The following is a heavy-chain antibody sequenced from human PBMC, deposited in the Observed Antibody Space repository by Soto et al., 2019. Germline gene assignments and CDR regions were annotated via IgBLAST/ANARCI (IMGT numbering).Heavy chain of an antibody. J-gene: IGHJ6*02. CDR2: INSDGSST. Sequence: GGSLRLSCAASGFTFSSYWMHWVRQAPGKGLVWVSGINSDGSSTSYADSVKGRFTISRDNAKNTLYLQMNSLRAEDTAVYYCAKRALPVSIAVAPWSGMDVWGQGTTVTVSS. V-gene: IGHV3-74*01. D-gene: IGHD6-19*01. CDR1: GFTFSSYW. CDR3: AKRALPVSIAVAPWSGMDV.